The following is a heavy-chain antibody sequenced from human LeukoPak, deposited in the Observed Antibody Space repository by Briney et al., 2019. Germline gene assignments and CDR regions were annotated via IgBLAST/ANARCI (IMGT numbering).Heavy chain of an antibody. CDR1: GFTVIDNY. CDR3: AKGDSYGYYGDY. CDR2: ISGSGGST. J-gene: IGHJ4*02. V-gene: IGHV3-23*01. D-gene: IGHD5-18*01. Sequence: GGSLRLSCAASGFTVIDNYMTWVRQAPGKGLEWVSAISGSGGSTYYADSVKGRFTISRDNSKNTLYLQMNNLRAEDTAVYYCAKGDSYGYYGDYWGQGTLVTVSS.